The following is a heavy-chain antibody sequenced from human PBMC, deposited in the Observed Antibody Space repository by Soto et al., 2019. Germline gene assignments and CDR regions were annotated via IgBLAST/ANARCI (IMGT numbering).Heavy chain of an antibody. CDR3: ARARFYGSGTFNYFDY. Sequence: QVQLVQSGAELKKPGASVKVSCEASGYTFTSHAIHWVRQAPGQRLEWVGWINAGSGYTKYSQKFQDRVTITRDSSASAAYMELSSLRSDDTAVYYCARARFYGSGTFNYFDYWGLGTLVSVSS. CDR1: GYTFTSHA. V-gene: IGHV1-3*01. J-gene: IGHJ4*02. D-gene: IGHD3-10*01. CDR2: INAGSGYT.